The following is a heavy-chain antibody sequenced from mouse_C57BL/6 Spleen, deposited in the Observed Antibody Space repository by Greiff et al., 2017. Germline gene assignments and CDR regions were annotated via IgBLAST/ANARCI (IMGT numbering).Heavy chain of an antibody. CDR3: ARSGDGSSPAWFAY. V-gene: IGHV1-55*01. J-gene: IGHJ3*01. D-gene: IGHD1-1*01. Sequence: QVQLQQPGAELVKPGASVKMSCKASGYTFTSYWITWVKQRPGQGLEWIGDIYPGSGSTNYNEKFKSKATLTVDTSSSTAYMQLSSLTSEDSAVYCCARSGDGSSPAWFAYWGQGTLVTVSA. CDR1: GYTFTSYW. CDR2: IYPGSGST.